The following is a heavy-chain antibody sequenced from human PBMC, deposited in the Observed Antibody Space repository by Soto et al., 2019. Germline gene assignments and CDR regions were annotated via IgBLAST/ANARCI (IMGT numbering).Heavy chain of an antibody. CDR1: GGSISSYY. Sequence: PSETLSLTCTVSGGSISSYYWSWIRQPPGKGLEWIGYIYYSGSTNYNPSLKSRVTISVDTSKNQFSLKLSSVTAADTAVYYCARDHNAGWLFGFDPWGQGTLVTVSS. CDR2: IYYSGST. D-gene: IGHD3-9*01. J-gene: IGHJ5*02. V-gene: IGHV4-59*01. CDR3: ARDHNAGWLFGFDP.